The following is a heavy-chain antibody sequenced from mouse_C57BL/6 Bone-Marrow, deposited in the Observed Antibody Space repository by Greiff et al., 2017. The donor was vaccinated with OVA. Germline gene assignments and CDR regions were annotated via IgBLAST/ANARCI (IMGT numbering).Heavy chain of an antibody. D-gene: IGHD3-2*02. J-gene: IGHJ3*01. V-gene: IGHV5-2*03. CDR3: ARRGKTAQAAWFAY. Sequence: DVKLVESGGGLVQPGESLKLSCESNEYEFPSHDMSWVRKTPEKRLELVAAINSDGGSTYYPDTMERRFIISRDNTKKTLYLQMSSLRSEDTALYYCARRGKTAQAAWFAYWGQGTLVTVSA. CDR2: INSDGGST. CDR1: EYEFPSHD.